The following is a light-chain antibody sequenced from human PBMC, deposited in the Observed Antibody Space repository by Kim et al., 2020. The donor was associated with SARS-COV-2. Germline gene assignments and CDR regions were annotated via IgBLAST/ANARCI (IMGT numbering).Light chain of an antibody. CDR3: SSYTSTSTHV. CDR2: VVS. J-gene: IGLJ1*01. V-gene: IGLV2-14*03. Sequence: QSVAIACTGTSSDVGGYNYVSWYQQHPGKAPKFLIYVVSIRASGVSDRFSGSESGNTASLTISGLQAEDEADYYCSSYTSTSTHVFGTGTKVTVL. CDR1: SSDVGGYNY.